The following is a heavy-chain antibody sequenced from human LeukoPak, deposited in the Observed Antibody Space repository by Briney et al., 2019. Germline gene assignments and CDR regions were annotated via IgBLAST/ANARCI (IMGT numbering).Heavy chain of an antibody. D-gene: IGHD1-26*01. CDR1: GFTFSSYA. Sequence: GGSLRLSCAASGFTFSSYAMSWVRQAPGKGLGWVSAISGSGGSTYYADSVKGRFTISRDNSKNTLYLQMNSLRAEDTAEYYCARSTVGTSCCTAVDYWGQVTLVTVSS. CDR2: ISGSGGST. CDR3: ARSTVGTSCCTAVDY. V-gene: IGHV3-23*01. J-gene: IGHJ4*02.